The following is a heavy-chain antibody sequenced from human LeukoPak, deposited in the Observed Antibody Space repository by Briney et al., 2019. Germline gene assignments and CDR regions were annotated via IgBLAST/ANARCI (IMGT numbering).Heavy chain of an antibody. CDR1: GGSISSYY. Sequence: KPSETLSLTCTVSGGSISSYYWSWIRQPPGKGLEWIGYIYYSGSTNYNPSLKSRVTISVDTSKNQFSLKLSSVTAADTAVYYCARLGGMITFGGVIVEYYFDYWGQGTLVTVSS. J-gene: IGHJ4*02. V-gene: IGHV4-59*08. CDR3: ARLGGMITFGGVIVEYYFDY. CDR2: IYYSGST. D-gene: IGHD3-16*02.